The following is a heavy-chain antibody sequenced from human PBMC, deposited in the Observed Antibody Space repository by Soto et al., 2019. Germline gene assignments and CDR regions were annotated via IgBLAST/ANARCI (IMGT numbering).Heavy chain of an antibody. J-gene: IGHJ4*02. CDR3: ARVMKGPMIREYYFDY. Sequence: GGSLRLSCAASGFIFSNYHMNWVRQAPGKGLEWVSYIRNSGNTIYYANYVKGRFTISRDNAKGSLYLQMNSLRAEDTAVYYCARVMKGPMIREYYFDYWGQGTLVTVSS. D-gene: IGHD3-10*01. V-gene: IGHV3-48*01. CDR2: IRNSGNTI. CDR1: GFIFSNYH.